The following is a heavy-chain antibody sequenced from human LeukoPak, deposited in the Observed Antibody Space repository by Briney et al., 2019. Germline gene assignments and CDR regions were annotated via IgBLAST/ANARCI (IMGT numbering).Heavy chain of an antibody. CDR3: ATPGIAAAGSTWYYGMDV. J-gene: IGHJ6*02. CDR1: GYTLTELS. D-gene: IGHD6-13*01. CDR2: FDPEDGET. Sequence: ASVKGSCKVSGYTLTELSMHWVRQAPGKGLEWMGGFDPEDGETIYAQKFQGRVTMTEDTSTDTAYMELSSLRSEDTAVYYCATPGIAAAGSTWYYGMDVWGQGTTVTVSS. V-gene: IGHV1-24*01.